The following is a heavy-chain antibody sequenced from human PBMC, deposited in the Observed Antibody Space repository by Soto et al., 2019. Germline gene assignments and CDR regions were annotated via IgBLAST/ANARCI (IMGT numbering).Heavy chain of an antibody. CDR2: IKQDGSEK. V-gene: IGHV3-7*03. CDR3: ARDHSYGDYFGYLVY. Sequence: SGGSLRLSCAASGFTFSSYWMSWVRQAPGKGLEWVANIKQDGSEKYYVDSVKGRFTISRDNAKNSLYLQMNSLRAEDTAVYYCARDHSYGDYFGYLVYWGQGTLVTVSS. D-gene: IGHD4-17*01. J-gene: IGHJ4*02. CDR1: GFTFSSYW.